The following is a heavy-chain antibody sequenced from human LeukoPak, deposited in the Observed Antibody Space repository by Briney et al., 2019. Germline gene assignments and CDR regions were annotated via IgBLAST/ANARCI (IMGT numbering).Heavy chain of an antibody. CDR3: ARGGPYYYDSSAFDI. D-gene: IGHD3-22*01. Sequence: SETLSLTCTVSGGSISSYCWSWIRQPPGKGLEWIGYISYSGSTNYNPSLKSRVTVSLDTSKNQFSLKLSSVTAADTAVYYCARGGPYYYDSSAFDIWGQGTMVSVSS. V-gene: IGHV4-59*01. CDR2: ISYSGST. CDR1: GGSISSYC. J-gene: IGHJ3*02.